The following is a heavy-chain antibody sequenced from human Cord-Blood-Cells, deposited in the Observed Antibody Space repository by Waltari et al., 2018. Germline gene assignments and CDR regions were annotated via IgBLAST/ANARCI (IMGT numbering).Heavy chain of an antibody. Sequence: EVQLLESGGGLVQPGGSLRLSCAASGFTFSCYAMSWVRQAPGKGLEWVSAISGVGGSTSYASSVKSRFTIPRDNSKTTLYLQMNSLRAEDTAEYYCAKEVGATSSSWTDYWGQGPLVTVSS. V-gene: IGHV3-23*01. CDR2: ISGVGGST. D-gene: IGHD6-13*01. CDR1: GFTFSCYA. J-gene: IGHJ4*02. CDR3: AKEVGATSSSWTDY.